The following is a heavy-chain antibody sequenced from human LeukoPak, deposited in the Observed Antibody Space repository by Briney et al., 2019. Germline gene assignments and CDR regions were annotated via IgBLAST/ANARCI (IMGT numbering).Heavy chain of an antibody. CDR3: ARAAYSSGWYDPRDYFDY. Sequence: ASVKVSCKASGYTFTNLYIHWVRQAPGQGLEWMGWINPNSGGTNTAQRFQGRVTMTRDTSISTAYMELSRLRSDDAAVYYCARAAYSSGWYDPRDYFDYWGQGTLVTVSS. CDR2: INPNSGGT. D-gene: IGHD6-19*01. V-gene: IGHV1-2*02. J-gene: IGHJ4*02. CDR1: GYTFTNLY.